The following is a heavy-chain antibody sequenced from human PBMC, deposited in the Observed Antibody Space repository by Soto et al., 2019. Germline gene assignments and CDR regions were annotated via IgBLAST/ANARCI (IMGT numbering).Heavy chain of an antibody. CDR1: GFTFSSYA. J-gene: IGHJ4*02. D-gene: IGHD3-10*01. V-gene: IGHV3-30-3*01. CDR2: ISYDGSNK. Sequence: GGSLRLSCAASGFTFSSYAMHWVRQAPGKGLEWVAVISYDGSNKYYADSVKGRFTISRDNSKNTLYLQMNSLRAEDTAVYYCARDLYYYGSGDPHYFDYWGQGTLVTVSS. CDR3: ARDLYYYGSGDPHYFDY.